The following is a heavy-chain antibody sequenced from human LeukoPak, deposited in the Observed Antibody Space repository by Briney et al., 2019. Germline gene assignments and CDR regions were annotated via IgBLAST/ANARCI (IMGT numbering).Heavy chain of an antibody. CDR3: ARDPPSSGWYRSGGYYFDY. CDR1: GFTFSSYW. Sequence: ASVKVSCKASGFTFSSYWMHWVRQAPGKGLVWVSRINSDGSSTSYADSVKGRFTISRDNAKNTLYLQMNSLRAEDTAVYYCARDPPSSGWYRSGGYYFDYWGQGTLVTVSS. V-gene: IGHV3-74*01. CDR2: INSDGSST. D-gene: IGHD6-19*01. J-gene: IGHJ4*02.